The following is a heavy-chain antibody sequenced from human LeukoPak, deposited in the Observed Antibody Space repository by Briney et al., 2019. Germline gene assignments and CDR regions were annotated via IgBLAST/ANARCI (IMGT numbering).Heavy chain of an antibody. V-gene: IGHV3-7*03. Sequence: GGSLRLSCAASGFTFSSYWMNWARQAPGKGLEWVASINHNGNVNYYVDSVKGRFTISRDNAKNSLYLQMNSLRAEDTAVYYCARSVTGRSQEEVDYWGQGTLVTVSS. J-gene: IGHJ4*02. CDR1: GFTFSSYW. D-gene: IGHD3-10*01. CDR3: ARSVTGRSQEEVDY. CDR2: INHNGNVN.